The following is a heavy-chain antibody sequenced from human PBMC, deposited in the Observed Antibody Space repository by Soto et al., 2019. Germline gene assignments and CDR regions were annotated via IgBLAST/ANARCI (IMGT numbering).Heavy chain of an antibody. J-gene: IGHJ6*03. CDR3: ARIGTGYYYMDV. Sequence: EVQLVESGGGLVQPGGSLRLSCEASGFTFSTYWMHWVRQVPGKGLVWVSRINGDGSRTNYADSVRGRFTTSRDNAKNTLFLQMNSLRAEDTAVYFCARIGTGYYYMDVWDKGTTVTVSS. D-gene: IGHD1-1*01. CDR2: INGDGSRT. V-gene: IGHV3-74*01. CDR1: GFTFSTYW.